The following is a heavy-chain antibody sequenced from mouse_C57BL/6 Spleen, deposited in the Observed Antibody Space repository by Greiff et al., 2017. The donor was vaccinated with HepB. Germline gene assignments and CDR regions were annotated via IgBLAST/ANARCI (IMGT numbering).Heavy chain of an antibody. D-gene: IGHD1-1*01. V-gene: IGHV2-9-1*01. Sequence: QVQLQQSGPGLVAPSQSLSITCTVSGFSFTSYAISWVRQPPGKGLEWLGVIWTGGGTNYNSALKSRLSISKNNTKSHVFLKMNSLQTDDTDRYYCDRYGGDHYCGSSAWFAYWGQGTLVTVSA. CDR3: DRYGGDHYCGSSAWFAY. CDR2: IWTGGGT. CDR1: GFSFTSYA. J-gene: IGHJ3*01.